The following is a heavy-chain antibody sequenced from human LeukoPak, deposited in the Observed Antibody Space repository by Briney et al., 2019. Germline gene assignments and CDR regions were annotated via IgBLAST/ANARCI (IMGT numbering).Heavy chain of an antibody. Sequence: GSLRLSCAASGFTFSSYSMSWIRQAPGKGLEWIGYIYHSGSTNYNPSLKSRVSISVDTSENQFSLKLSSVTAADTAVYYCARTYPEINDRSSWYLPSYYFDYWGQGTLVTVSS. CDR1: GFTFSSYS. D-gene: IGHD6-13*01. J-gene: IGHJ4*02. CDR3: ARTYPEINDRSSWYLPSYYFDY. V-gene: IGHV4-59*01. CDR2: IYHSGST.